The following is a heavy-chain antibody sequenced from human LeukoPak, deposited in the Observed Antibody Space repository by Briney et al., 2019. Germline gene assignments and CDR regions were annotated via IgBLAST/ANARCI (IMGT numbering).Heavy chain of an antibody. V-gene: IGHV3-15*01. Sequence: GGSLRLSCAASGFTFSDAWMNWVRQAPGKGLEWVGLIKSKTDGESTDYAAPVEGRFTISRDDSKNTVYLQMNSLQTEDTAVYYCGSSSGWYISYWGQGTLVTVSS. D-gene: IGHD6-19*01. J-gene: IGHJ4*02. CDR1: GFTFSDAW. CDR2: IKSKTDGEST. CDR3: GSSSGWYISY.